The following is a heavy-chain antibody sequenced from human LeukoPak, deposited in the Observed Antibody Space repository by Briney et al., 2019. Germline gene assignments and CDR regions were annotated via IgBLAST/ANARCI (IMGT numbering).Heavy chain of an antibody. CDR1: GGTFSSYA. V-gene: IGHV1-69*05. J-gene: IGHJ2*01. D-gene: IGHD6-13*01. CDR2: IIPIFGTA. CDR3: ARSSSSDMYFDP. Sequence: SVTVSCKASGGTFSSYAISWVRQAPGQGLEWMGGIIPIFGTANYAQKFQGRVTITTDESTSTAYMELSSLRSQETAVYYCARSSSSDMYFDPGGRGTLVTVSS.